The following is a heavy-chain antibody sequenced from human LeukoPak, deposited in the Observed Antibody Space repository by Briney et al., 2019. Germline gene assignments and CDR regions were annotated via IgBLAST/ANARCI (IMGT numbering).Heavy chain of an antibody. D-gene: IGHD6-13*01. CDR3: AGGISATGGG. Sequence: PGGSLRLSCAASGFTFSTYWMHWVRQVPGKGLVWVSRINSDGSNTTYADSVKGRFTISRDNAKNTLYLQMNSLRVEDTAVYYCAGGISATGGGWGQGTMVTVSS. CDR2: INSDGSNT. J-gene: IGHJ3*01. CDR1: GFTFSTYW. V-gene: IGHV3-74*01.